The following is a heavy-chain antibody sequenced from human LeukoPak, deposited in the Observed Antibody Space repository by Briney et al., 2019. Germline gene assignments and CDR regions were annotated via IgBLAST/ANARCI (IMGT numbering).Heavy chain of an antibody. CDR2: ISTSSRYI. CDR3: ARADCSSSTCYLRRSWFDP. J-gene: IGHJ5*02. CDR1: GFTLSNYD. Sequence: GGSLGLSCAASGFTLSNYDMNWVRQAPGKGLEWVSSISTSSRYIYYKDSVRGRFTTSRDDAKNSLYLEMNSLRAEDTAVYYCARADCSSSTCYLRRSWFDPWGQGTLVTVSS. D-gene: IGHD2-2*01. V-gene: IGHV3-21*01.